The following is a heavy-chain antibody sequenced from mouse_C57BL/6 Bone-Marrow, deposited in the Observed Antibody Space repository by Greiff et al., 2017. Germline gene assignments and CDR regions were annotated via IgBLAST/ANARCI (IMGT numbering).Heavy chain of an antibody. V-gene: IGHV14-2*01. CDR3: AMIRYYVMDY. CDR1: GFNITDSY. J-gene: IGHJ4*01. Sequence: VQLQQSGAELVKPGASVKLSCTASGFNITDSYMHWVKQRTEQGLAWIGRIAPADGETKYAPKFQGTSPITADTSSNTAYLQLSILTSEDTAVYYCAMIRYYVMDYWGQGTSVTVSS. CDR2: IAPADGET.